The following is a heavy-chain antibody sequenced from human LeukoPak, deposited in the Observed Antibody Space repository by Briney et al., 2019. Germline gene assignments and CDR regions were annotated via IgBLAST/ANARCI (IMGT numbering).Heavy chain of an antibody. V-gene: IGHV3-7*01. CDR3: AREVYSSGGTDFYYYYYMDV. J-gene: IGHJ6*03. CDR2: IKQDGSEK. D-gene: IGHD6-19*01. CDR1: GFTFSSYW. Sequence: GGSLRLSCAASGFTFSSYWMSWVRQAPGKGLEWVANIKQDGSEKYYVDSVKGRFTISRDNAKNSLYLQMNSLRAEDTAVYYCAREVYSSGGTDFYYYYYMDVWGKGTTVTASS.